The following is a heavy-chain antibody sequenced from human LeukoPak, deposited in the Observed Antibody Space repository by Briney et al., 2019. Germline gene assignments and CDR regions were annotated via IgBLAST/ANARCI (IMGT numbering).Heavy chain of an antibody. D-gene: IGHD6-13*01. V-gene: IGHV3-23*01. Sequence: GGALRLSCAPSGYIFCTYALSWGPHARGKGGEWGSSISGSGVSTYHADSVKGLFTISRDSSKNTLYLQMNSLTAADTGIYYCARVIRAAPGKGYFDYWGQGTLVTVSS. CDR3: ARVIRAAPGKGYFDY. CDR2: ISGSGVST. J-gene: IGHJ4*02. CDR1: GYIFCTYA.